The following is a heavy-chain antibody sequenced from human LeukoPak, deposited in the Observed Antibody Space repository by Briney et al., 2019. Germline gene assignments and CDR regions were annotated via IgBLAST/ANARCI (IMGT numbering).Heavy chain of an antibody. CDR1: GFTFSNYN. V-gene: IGHV3-30*04. Sequence: PGGSLRLSCAASGFTFSNYNLHWVRQAPGKGLEWVALISYDGSNKYYADSVKGRFTISRDNSNNTLYLQMNSLRAEDTAVYYCARDREEYGSSSINWLDPWGQGTLVTVSS. J-gene: IGHJ5*02. D-gene: IGHD6-6*01. CDR3: ARDREEYGSSSINWLDP. CDR2: ISYDGSNK.